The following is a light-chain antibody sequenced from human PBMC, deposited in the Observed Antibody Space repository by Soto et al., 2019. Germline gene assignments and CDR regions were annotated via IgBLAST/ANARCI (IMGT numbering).Light chain of an antibody. V-gene: IGLV2-14*01. CDR3: SSDTRSTYV. Sequence: QSVLTQPASVSGSPGQSITISCTGTSSDVGGYNYVSWYQQHPGKAPKLMIYDVSNRPSGVSNRFSGSKSGNTASLTISGLQAEYEADSSCSSDTRSTYVFGTGTIVPVL. CDR2: DVS. J-gene: IGLJ1*01. CDR1: SSDVGGYNY.